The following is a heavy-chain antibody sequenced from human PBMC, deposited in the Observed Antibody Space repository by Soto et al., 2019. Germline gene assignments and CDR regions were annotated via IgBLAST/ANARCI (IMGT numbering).Heavy chain of an antibody. Sequence: GGSLRLSCAASGFNFGSYSMNWVRQAPGKGLEWVSSISSSSSYIYYADSMKGRFTISRDNAKNSLFLQMNSLRAEDTAGYYCARGRGGFGSGSSHFDYWGQGALVTVSS. CDR2: ISSSSSYI. D-gene: IGHD3-10*01. J-gene: IGHJ4*02. V-gene: IGHV3-21*01. CDR1: GFNFGSYS. CDR3: ARGRGGFGSGSSHFDY.